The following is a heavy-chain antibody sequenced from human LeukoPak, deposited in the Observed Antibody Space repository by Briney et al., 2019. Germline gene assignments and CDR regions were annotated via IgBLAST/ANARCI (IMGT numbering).Heavy chain of an antibody. CDR1: GFTFSSYA. V-gene: IGHV3-23*01. CDR2: ISGSGGST. Sequence: GGSLRLSCAASGFTFSSYAMSWVRQAPGKGLEWVSAISGSGGSTYYADSVKGRFTISRDNSKNTLYLQMNSLRAEDTAVYYCAKDLGRIQTYCMDVWGQGTTVTVSS. CDR3: AKDLGRIQTYCMDV. J-gene: IGHJ6*02.